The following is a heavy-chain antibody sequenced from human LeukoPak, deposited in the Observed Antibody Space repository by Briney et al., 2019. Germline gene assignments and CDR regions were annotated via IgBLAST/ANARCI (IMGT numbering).Heavy chain of an antibody. Sequence: QAGGSLRLSCAASGFTVSSNYMSWVRQAPGKGLEWVSVIYSGGSTYYADSVKGRFTISRDNSKNTLYLQMNSLRAEDTAVYHCARDLGARTGNSGSYYYYYGMDVWGQGTTVTVSS. CDR1: GFTVSSNY. D-gene: IGHD1-26*01. V-gene: IGHV3-66*01. CDR3: ARDLGARTGNSGSYYYYYGMDV. J-gene: IGHJ6*02. CDR2: IYSGGST.